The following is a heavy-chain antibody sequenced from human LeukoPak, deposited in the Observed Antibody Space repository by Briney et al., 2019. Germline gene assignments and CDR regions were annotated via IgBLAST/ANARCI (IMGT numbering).Heavy chain of an antibody. J-gene: IGHJ4*02. CDR1: GASISSYY. CDR3: ARGWSYFDY. Sequence: PSEILSLTCTVSGASISSYYWSWVRQPPGKRVEWIGYIYYSGSTDYNPSLKTRVTISVDTSKNQLSLKLSSVTAADTAVYYCARGWSYFDYWGQGTLVTVSS. CDR2: IYYSGST. D-gene: IGHD3-3*01. V-gene: IGHV4-59*01.